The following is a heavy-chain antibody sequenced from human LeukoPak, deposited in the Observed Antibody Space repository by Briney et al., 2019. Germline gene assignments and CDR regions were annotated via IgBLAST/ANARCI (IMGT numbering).Heavy chain of an antibody. CDR2: IRSDSSNQ. D-gene: IGHD2-2*01. Sequence: GGSLRLSCAASAFRFSSYGMHWVRQAPGKGPEWVAFIRSDSSNQYYADSVKGRFTISRDNSKNTLYLQMNSLRAEDTAVYYCAKPIVVVPAAITPEGAFDIWGQGTMVTVSS. J-gene: IGHJ3*02. CDR3: AKPIVVVPAAITPEGAFDI. CDR1: AFRFSSYG. V-gene: IGHV3-30*02.